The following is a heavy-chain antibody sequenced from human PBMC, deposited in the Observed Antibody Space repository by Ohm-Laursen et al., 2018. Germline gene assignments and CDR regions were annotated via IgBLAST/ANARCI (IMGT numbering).Heavy chain of an antibody. J-gene: IGHJ4*02. Sequence: ASVKVSCNASGYTFRNYGISWVRQAPGQGLEWMGWIGVHSGNTDYAQSLQGRVTVTADTSTSTVYMELTNLRSDDTAMYYCARDRSNSDYWGQGTLVTVSS. V-gene: IGHV1-18*01. CDR3: ARDRSNSDY. CDR2: IGVHSGNT. D-gene: IGHD2/OR15-2a*01. CDR1: GYTFRNYG.